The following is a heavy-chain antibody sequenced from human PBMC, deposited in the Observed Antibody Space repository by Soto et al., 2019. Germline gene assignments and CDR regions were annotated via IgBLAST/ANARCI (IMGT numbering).Heavy chain of an antibody. CDR1: GFTFSSYA. J-gene: IGHJ3*02. CDR3: AKDHYNWNDVLLWFGELLGAFDI. CDR2: ISGSGGST. Sequence: GGSLRLSCAASGFTFSSYAMSWVRQAPGKGLEWVSAISGSGGSTYYADSVKGRFTISRDNSKNTLYLQMNSLRAEDTAVYYCAKDHYNWNDVLLWFGELLGAFDIWGQGTMVTVSS. D-gene: IGHD3-10*01. V-gene: IGHV3-23*01.